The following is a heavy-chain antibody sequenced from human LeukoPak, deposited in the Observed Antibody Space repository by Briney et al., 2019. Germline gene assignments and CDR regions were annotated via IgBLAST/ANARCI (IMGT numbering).Heavy chain of an antibody. J-gene: IGHJ4*02. CDR2: IAASGGTT. CDR3: AKDSAPLRGDDYFDY. CDR1: GYTSSSYA. Sequence: GGSLRLSCVVSGYTSSSYAMNWVRQAPGKGLEWVSFIAASGGTTYYADSVKGRFTISRDNSKNTVYLQMNSLRAEDTAVYYCAKDSAPLRGDDYFDYWGQGTLVAVSS. V-gene: IGHV3-23*01. D-gene: IGHD3-16*01.